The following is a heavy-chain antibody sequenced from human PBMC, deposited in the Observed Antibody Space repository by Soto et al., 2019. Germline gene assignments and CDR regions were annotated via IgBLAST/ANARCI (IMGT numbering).Heavy chain of an antibody. D-gene: IGHD6-19*01. CDR2: IYYSGST. CDR1: GGSISSGGYY. J-gene: IGHJ4*02. V-gene: IGHV4-31*03. CDR3: ARDSGIAVAGRGFDY. Sequence: PSETLSLTCTVSGGSISSGGYYWSWIRQHPGKGQEWIVYIYYSGSTYYNPSLKSRVSISLDTSKNQFSLKLSSVTAAVTAVYYCARDSGIAVAGRGFDYWGQGTLVTVSS.